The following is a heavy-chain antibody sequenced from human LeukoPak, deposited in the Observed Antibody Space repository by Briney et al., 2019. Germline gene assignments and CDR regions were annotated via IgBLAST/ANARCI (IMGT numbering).Heavy chain of an antibody. Sequence: SETLSLTCTVSGGSISSYYWSWIRQPAGKGLEWIGRIYTSGSTNYNPSLKSRVTMSVDTSKNQFSLKLSSVTAADTAVYYCARDERAAAGEDNWFDPWGQGTLVTVSS. D-gene: IGHD6-13*01. J-gene: IGHJ5*02. CDR3: ARDERAAAGEDNWFDP. V-gene: IGHV4-4*07. CDR2: IYTSGST. CDR1: GGSISSYY.